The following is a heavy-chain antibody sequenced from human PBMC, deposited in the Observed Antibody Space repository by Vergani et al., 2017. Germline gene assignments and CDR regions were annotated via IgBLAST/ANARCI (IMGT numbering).Heavy chain of an antibody. J-gene: IGHJ4*02. CDR1: GGSFSGYY. Sequence: QVQLQQWGAGLLKPSETLSLTCAVYGGSFSGYYWSWIRQPPGKGLEWIGEINHSGSTNYNPSLKSRVTISVDTSKNQFSLKLSSVTAADTAVYYCATWGWLQLVRVEAYYFDYWGQGTLVTVSS. CDR2: INHSGST. D-gene: IGHD5-24*01. CDR3: ATWGWLQLVRVEAYYFDY. V-gene: IGHV4-34*01.